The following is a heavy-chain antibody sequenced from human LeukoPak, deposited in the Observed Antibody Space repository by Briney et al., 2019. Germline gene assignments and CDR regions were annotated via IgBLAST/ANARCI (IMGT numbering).Heavy chain of an antibody. V-gene: IGHV3-11*01. J-gene: IGHJ4*02. CDR2: ISASGSVI. D-gene: IGHD3-10*01. CDR3: ARDYNS. CDR1: GFTFTDFY. Sequence: GGSLRLSCAASGFTFTDFYISWVRQAPGKGLEWVSYISASGSVIYYADSVKGRFTISRDNAKNSLYLQLNSLRAEDTAVYYCARDYNSWGQGTMVAVSS.